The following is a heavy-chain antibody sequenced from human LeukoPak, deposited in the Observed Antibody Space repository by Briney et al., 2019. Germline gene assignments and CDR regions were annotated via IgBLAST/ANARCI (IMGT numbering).Heavy chain of an antibody. CDR2: IIPIFGTA. J-gene: IGHJ6*02. D-gene: IGHD2-2*01. V-gene: IGHV1-69*13. CDR1: GGTFSSYA. Sequence: SVKVSCKASGGTFSSYAISWVRQAPGQGLEWMGGIIPIFGTANYAQKFQGRVTITADESTSTAYMELSSLRSEDTAVYYCARVAGRVVVPAAIRSTGMDVWGQGTTVTVSS. CDR3: ARVAGRVVVPAAIRSTGMDV.